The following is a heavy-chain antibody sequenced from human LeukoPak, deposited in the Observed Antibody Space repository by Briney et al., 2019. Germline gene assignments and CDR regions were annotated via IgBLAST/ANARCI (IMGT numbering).Heavy chain of an antibody. J-gene: IGHJ4*02. V-gene: IGHV1-69*04. Sequence: SVKVSCKASGGTFSSYAISWVRQAPGQGLEWMGRIIPILGIANYAQKFQGRVTITADKSTSTAYMELSSLRSEDTAVYYCARDCSGGSCPGYWGQGTLVTVSS. D-gene: IGHD2-15*01. CDR3: ARDCSGGSCPGY. CDR1: GGTFSSYA. CDR2: IIPILGIA.